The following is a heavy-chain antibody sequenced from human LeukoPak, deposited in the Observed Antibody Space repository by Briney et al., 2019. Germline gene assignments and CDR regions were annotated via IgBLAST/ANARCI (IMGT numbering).Heavy chain of an antibody. V-gene: IGHV1-2*02. D-gene: IGHD3-22*01. J-gene: IGHJ4*02. Sequence: ASVKVSCKVSGYTLTELSMHWVRQAPGQGLEWMGWINPNSGGTNYAQKFQGRVTMTRDTSISTAYMELSRLRSDDTAVYYCARDTDYYDSSGPYRDWGQGTLVTVSS. CDR1: GYTLTELS. CDR3: ARDTDYYDSSGPYRD. CDR2: INPNSGGT.